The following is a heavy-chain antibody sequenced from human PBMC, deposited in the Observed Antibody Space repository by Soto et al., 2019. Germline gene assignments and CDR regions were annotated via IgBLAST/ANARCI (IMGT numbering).Heavy chain of an antibody. CDR1: GYSFTSYW. CDR3: ASLDRYCFCGSCYSDAVEI. D-gene: IGHD2-15*01. J-gene: IGHJ3*02. V-gene: IGHV5-51*01. CDR2: IYPGDSDT. Sequence: GESLKISCKGSGYSFTSYWIGWVRQMPGKGLEWMGIIYPGDSDTRYSPSFQGQVTISADKSISTAYLQWSSLKASDTAMYYCASLDRYCFCGSCYSDAVEISCQATIVT.